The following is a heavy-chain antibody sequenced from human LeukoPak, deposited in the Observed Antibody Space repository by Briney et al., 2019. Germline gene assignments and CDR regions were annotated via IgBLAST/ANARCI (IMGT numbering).Heavy chain of an antibody. Sequence: ASVKVSCKASGYTFTGYYMHWVRQAPGQGLEWMGWINPNSGGTNYAQKFQGRVTMTRDTSISTAYMELSRLRSDDTAVYYCARLYDFWSGYYDAFDIWGQGTMVTVSS. CDR3: ARLYDFWSGYYDAFDI. CDR1: GYTFTGYY. V-gene: IGHV1-2*02. J-gene: IGHJ3*02. D-gene: IGHD3-3*01. CDR2: INPNSGGT.